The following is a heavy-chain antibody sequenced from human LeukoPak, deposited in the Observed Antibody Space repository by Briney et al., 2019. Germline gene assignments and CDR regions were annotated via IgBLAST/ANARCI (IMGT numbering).Heavy chain of an antibody. J-gene: IGHJ4*02. Sequence: GGSLRLPCAASGFTFSTYSMNWVRQAPGKGLEWVSYISSSSSAIYYADSVKGRFTISRDNAKNSLYLQMYSLRAEDTAVYYCARPPNYYDSSGYGHWGQGTLVTVSS. CDR3: ARPPNYYDSSGYGH. CDR2: ISSSSSAI. CDR1: GFTFSTYS. V-gene: IGHV3-48*04. D-gene: IGHD3-22*01.